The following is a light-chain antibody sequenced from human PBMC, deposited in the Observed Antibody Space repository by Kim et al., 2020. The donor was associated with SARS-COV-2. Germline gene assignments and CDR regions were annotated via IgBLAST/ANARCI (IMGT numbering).Light chain of an antibody. J-gene: IGLJ3*02. V-gene: IGLV2-14*03. Sequence: GQSITISCTGTISNIGSYNYVSWHQQHPGNAPKLMIYDVNKRPSGISSRFSGSKSGSTASLTISGLQSEDEADYYCSSFTTRSTLVFGGGTQLTVL. CDR1: ISNIGSYNY. CDR3: SSFTTRSTLV. CDR2: DVN.